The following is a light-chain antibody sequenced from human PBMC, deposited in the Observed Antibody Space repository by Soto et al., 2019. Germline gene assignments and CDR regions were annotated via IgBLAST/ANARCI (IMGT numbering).Light chain of an antibody. J-gene: IGKJ3*01. CDR3: QQYGSSPLFT. V-gene: IGKV3-20*01. CDR2: GAS. CDR1: QSVSSSY. Sequence: EIVLTQSPGTLSLSPGERATLSCRASQSVSSSYLAWYQQKPGQAPRLLIYGASSRATGIPDRFSGSGSGTDFTITISRLEPEDFAVYYCQQYGSSPLFTFGPGTKMDIK.